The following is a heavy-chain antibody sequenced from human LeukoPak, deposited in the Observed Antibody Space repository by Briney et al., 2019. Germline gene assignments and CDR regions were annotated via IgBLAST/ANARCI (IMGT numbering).Heavy chain of an antibody. CDR2: ISGSGGST. Sequence: GGSLRLSCAASGFTFSSYAMSWVRQAPGKGLEWVSAISGSGGSTYYADSVKGRFTISRDNPKNTLYLQMNSLRAEDTAVYYCAKEYCSGGSCYYFDYWGQGTLVTVSS. V-gene: IGHV3-23*01. CDR3: AKEYCSGGSCYYFDY. J-gene: IGHJ4*02. CDR1: GFTFSSYA. D-gene: IGHD2-15*01.